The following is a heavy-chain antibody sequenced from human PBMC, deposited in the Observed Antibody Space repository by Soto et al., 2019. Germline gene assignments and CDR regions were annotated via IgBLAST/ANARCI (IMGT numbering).Heavy chain of an antibody. CDR1: GYTFTSYA. J-gene: IGHJ4*02. CDR3: ARDGVLLWFGELLL. D-gene: IGHD3-10*01. CDR2: INAGNGNT. V-gene: IGHV1-3*01. Sequence: QVQLVQSGAEVKKPGASVKVSCKASGYTFTSYAMHWVRQAPGQRLEWMGWINAGNGNTKYSQKFQGRVTITRDTSASTAYMELSSLRSEDTAVYYCARDGVLLWFGELLLWGQGTLVTVSS.